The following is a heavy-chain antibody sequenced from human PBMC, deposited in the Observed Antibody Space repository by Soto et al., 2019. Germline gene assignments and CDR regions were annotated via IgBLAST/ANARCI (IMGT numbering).Heavy chain of an antibody. CDR1: GGSISSSSYY. CDR3: ARVYYDSSGYYQNAPHYYYGMDV. CDR2: IYYSGST. J-gene: IGHJ6*02. Sequence: SETLSLTCTVSGGSISSSSYYWGWIRQPPGKGLEWIGSIYYSGSTYYNPSLKSRVTISVDTSKNQFSLKLSSVTAADTAVYYCARVYYDSSGYYQNAPHYYYGMDVWGQGTTVTVSS. D-gene: IGHD3-22*01. V-gene: IGHV4-39*01.